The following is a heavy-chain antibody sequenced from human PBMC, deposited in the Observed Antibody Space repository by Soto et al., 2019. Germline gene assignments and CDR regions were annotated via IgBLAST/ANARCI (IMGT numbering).Heavy chain of an antibody. V-gene: IGHV4-61*01. D-gene: IGHD6-13*01. Sequence: QVQLQESGPGLVKPSETLSLTCTVSGGSVSSGSYYWSWIRQPPGMGLEWIGYVYYSGSTNYNPSHKRQVTISVDTSKNQFSLKLTSVTAADTAVYYCARGSSSWPYFFDYWGQGTLVTVSS. J-gene: IGHJ4*02. CDR1: GGSVSSGSYY. CDR2: VYYSGST. CDR3: ARGSSSWPYFFDY.